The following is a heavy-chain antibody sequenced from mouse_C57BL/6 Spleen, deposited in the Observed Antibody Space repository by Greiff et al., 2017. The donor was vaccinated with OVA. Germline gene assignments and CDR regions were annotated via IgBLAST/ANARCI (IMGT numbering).Heavy chain of an antibody. V-gene: IGHV5-16*01. J-gene: IGHJ2*01. Sequence: EVMLVESEGGLVRPGSSMKLSCTASGFTFSDYYMAWVRQVPEKGLEWVANINYDGSSTYYLDSLKSRFIISRDNAKNILYLQMSSLKSEDTATYYCARVGGLTLDYWGQGTTLTVSS. CDR1: GFTFSDYY. D-gene: IGHD3-1*01. CDR3: ARVGGLTLDY. CDR2: INYDGSST.